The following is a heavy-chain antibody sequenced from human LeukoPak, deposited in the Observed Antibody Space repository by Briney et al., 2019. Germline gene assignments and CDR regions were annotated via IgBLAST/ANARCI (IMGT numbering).Heavy chain of an antibody. J-gene: IGHJ4*02. CDR2: IYYSGST. Sequence: SETLSLTCTVSGGSISSYYWSWIRQPPGKGLEWIGYIYYSGSTNYNPSLKSRVTISVDTSKNQFSLKLSSVTAADTAVYYCARALSRSSSWYIGYWGQGTLVTVSS. CDR1: GGSISSYY. V-gene: IGHV4-59*01. D-gene: IGHD6-13*01. CDR3: ARALSRSSSWYIGY.